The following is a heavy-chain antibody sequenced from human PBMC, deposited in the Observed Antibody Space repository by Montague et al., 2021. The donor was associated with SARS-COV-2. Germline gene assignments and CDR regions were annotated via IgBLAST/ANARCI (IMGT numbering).Heavy chain of an antibody. D-gene: IGHD3-22*01. V-gene: IGHV3-23*01. CDR3: RVGNYYDSISDY. CDR1: GLTFSSYA. J-gene: IGHJ4*02. CDR2: ISGSGGST. Sequence: SLRLSCAASGLTFSSYAMSWVRQAPGKGLEWVSAISGSGGSTYYADSGKGRFTISRDNSKNTLDLQMSSLRAEDTAVYYCRVGNYYDSISDYWGQGTLVTVSS.